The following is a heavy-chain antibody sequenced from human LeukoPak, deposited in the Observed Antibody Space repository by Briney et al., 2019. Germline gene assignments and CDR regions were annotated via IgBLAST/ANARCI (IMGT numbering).Heavy chain of an antibody. CDR2: ISTRSGTYT. CDR1: GLTFSSYS. CDR3: ASSGAIRMIRNNWFDP. Sequence: GRSLRLSCAASGLTFSSYSFHWVRQAPGKGLEWVSSISTRSGTYTYYADSVKGRFIISRDNAKNSLYLQMNSLRSDDTAVYYCASSGAIRMIRNNWFDPWGQGTLVTVSA. J-gene: IGHJ5*02. V-gene: IGHV3-21*01. D-gene: IGHD2-21*01.